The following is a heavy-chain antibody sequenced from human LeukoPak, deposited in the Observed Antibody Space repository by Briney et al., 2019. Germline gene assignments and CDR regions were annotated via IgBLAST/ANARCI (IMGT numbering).Heavy chain of an antibody. D-gene: IGHD3-22*01. CDR2: INPNSGGT. J-gene: IGHJ3*02. V-gene: IGHV1-2*02. Sequence: ASVKVSCKASGYTFTGYYMHWVRQAPGQGLEWMGWINPNSGGTNYAQKFQGRVTMTRDTSISTAYMELSRLRSDDTAVYYCARARLLPQGFFFDAFDIWGQGTMVTVSS. CDR1: GYTFTGYY. CDR3: ARARLLPQGFFFDAFDI.